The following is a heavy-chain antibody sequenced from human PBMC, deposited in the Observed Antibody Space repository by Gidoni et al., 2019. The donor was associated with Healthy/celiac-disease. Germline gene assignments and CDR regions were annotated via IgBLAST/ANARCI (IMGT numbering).Heavy chain of an antibody. CDR3: ARGPADCSSTSCYGSLDY. J-gene: IGHJ4*02. V-gene: IGHV3-11*06. D-gene: IGHD2-2*01. CDR2: ISSSSSYT. CDR1: GFTFSAYY. Sequence: QVQLVESGGGLVKPGGSLRLSCAASGFTFSAYYMSWIRQAPGKGVEWVSYISSSSSYTNYADSVKGRFTISRDNAKNSLYLQMNSLRAEDTAVYYCARGPADCSSTSCYGSLDYWGQGTLVTVSS.